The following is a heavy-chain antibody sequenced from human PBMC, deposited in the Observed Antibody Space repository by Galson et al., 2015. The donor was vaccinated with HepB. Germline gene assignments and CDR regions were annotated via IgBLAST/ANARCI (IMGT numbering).Heavy chain of an antibody. CDR1: GGALSSYL. V-gene: IGHV4-59*12. Sequence: ETLSLTCTVSGGALSSYLWTWIRQPPGKGLEWVGYINSRGGTDYNPSLKSRVSISVDTSKKQFSLRLSSVTAADTAVYYCARERVGGDFDHWGQGTPVTVSS. J-gene: IGHJ4*02. CDR2: INSRGGT. D-gene: IGHD2-2*01. CDR3: ARERVGGDFDH.